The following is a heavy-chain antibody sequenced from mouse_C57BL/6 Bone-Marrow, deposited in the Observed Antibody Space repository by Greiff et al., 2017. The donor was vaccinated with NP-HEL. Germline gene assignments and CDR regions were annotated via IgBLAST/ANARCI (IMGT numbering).Heavy chain of an antibody. Sequence: EVKLVESGGDLVKPGGSLKLSCAASGFTFSSYGMSWVRQTPDKRLEWVATISSGGSYTYYPDSVKGRFTISRDNAKNTLYLQMSSLKSEDTAMYYCARHYYSVSFDYWGQGTTLTVSS. CDR1: GFTFSSYG. J-gene: IGHJ2*01. D-gene: IGHD2-12*01. CDR2: ISSGGSYT. CDR3: ARHYYSVSFDY. V-gene: IGHV5-6*01.